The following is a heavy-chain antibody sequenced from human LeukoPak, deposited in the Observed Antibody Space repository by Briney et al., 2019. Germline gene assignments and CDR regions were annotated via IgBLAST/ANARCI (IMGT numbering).Heavy chain of an antibody. D-gene: IGHD4-11*01. J-gene: IGHJ6*03. CDR1: GGSISSGDYY. V-gene: IGHV4-30-4*08. CDR3: ARAVTPDQGPYYYYMDV. CDR2: IYYSGST. Sequence: PSETLSLTCTVSGGSISSGDYYWSWIRQPPGKGLEWIGYIYYSGSTYYNPSLKSRVTISVDTSKNQFSLKLSSVTAADTAVYYCARAVTPDQGPYYYYMDVWGKGTTVTVSS.